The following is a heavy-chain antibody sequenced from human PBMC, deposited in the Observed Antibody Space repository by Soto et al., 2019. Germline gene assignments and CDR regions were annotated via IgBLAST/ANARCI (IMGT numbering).Heavy chain of an antibody. CDR1: GFTFSDYA. J-gene: IGHJ4*02. CDR3: ARVQGIAAAGLDY. V-gene: IGHV4-34*01. Sequence: VQLLESGGGLVQSGGSLRLSCVASGFTFSDYAMSWVRQAPGKGLEWIGEINHSGSTNYNPSLNSRVTISVDTSKNQFSLKLSSVTAADTAVYYCARVQGIAAAGLDYWGQGTLVTVSS. D-gene: IGHD6-13*01. CDR2: INHSGST.